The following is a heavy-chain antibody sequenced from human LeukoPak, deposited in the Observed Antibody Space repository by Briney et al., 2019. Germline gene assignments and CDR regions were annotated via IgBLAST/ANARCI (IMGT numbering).Heavy chain of an antibody. D-gene: IGHD6-13*01. J-gene: IGHJ6*03. Sequence: PGGSLRLSCAASGFTFDDYAMHWVRQAPGKGLEWVSGINWSSDRIGYADSVKGRFTISRDNAKNSLYLQMNSLRAEDTALYFCAKGGIHRGYYFYYMDVWGKGTTVTVSS. CDR3: AKGGIHRGYYFYYMDV. CDR1: GFTFDDYA. CDR2: INWSSDRI. V-gene: IGHV3-9*01.